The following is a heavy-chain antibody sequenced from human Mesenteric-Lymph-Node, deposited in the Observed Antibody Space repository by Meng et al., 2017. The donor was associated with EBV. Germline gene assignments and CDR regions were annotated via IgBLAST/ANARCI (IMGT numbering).Heavy chain of an antibody. CDR3: AMSRAGHWNLLDN. D-gene: IGHD1-1*01. J-gene: IGHJ4*02. Sequence: QVQLGQSGAEVKKPGSSVKVSCKSSGGTFSNSAFSWVRQAPGQGLELVGAIVPNVGTGRYSQKFQGRVTITADRSTNTVYIEVSSLTSEDTAVYYCAMSRAGHWNLLDNWGQGTLVTVSS. CDR1: GGTFSNSA. CDR2: IVPNVGTG. V-gene: IGHV1-69*06.